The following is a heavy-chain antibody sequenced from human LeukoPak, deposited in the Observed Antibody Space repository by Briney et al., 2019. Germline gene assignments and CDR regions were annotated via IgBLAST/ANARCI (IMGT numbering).Heavy chain of an antibody. V-gene: IGHV3-23*01. CDR1: GFTFSSYA. D-gene: IGHD5-18*01. Sequence: PGGSLRLSCAASGFTFSSYAMSWVRQAPGKGLEWVSAISGSGGSTYYADSVKGRFTISRDNSKNTLYLQMNSLRAEDTAVYYCAKFPPFLDTAMARDDHWGQGTLVTVSS. CDR3: AKFPPFLDTAMARDDH. CDR2: ISGSGGST. J-gene: IGHJ4*02.